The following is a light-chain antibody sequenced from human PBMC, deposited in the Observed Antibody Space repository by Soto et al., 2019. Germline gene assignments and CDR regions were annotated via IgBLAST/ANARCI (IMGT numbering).Light chain of an antibody. CDR2: RNN. CDR3: TVWDDSLRGRL. Sequence: QSVLTQPPSASGTPGQRVTISCSGSSSNIESNFVYWYQQFPGTAPRLPIYRNNQRPSGVPDRFSGSKSGTSASLAISALRSEDEADYYGTVWDDSLRGRLFGGGTKLTVL. V-gene: IGLV1-47*01. J-gene: IGLJ2*01. CDR1: SSNIESNF.